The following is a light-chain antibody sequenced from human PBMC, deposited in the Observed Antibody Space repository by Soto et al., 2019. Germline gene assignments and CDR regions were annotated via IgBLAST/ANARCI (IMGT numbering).Light chain of an antibody. CDR3: QSYDSSLSGSV. Sequence: QSVLTQPPSVSGAPGQRVTISCTGTSVNIGAGYDVHWYQQLPGTAPKLPIFGNNNRPSGVPDRFSGSKSGTSASLAITGIQAEDEADYYCQSYDSSLSGSVFGGGTKLTVL. CDR2: GNN. CDR1: SVNIGAGYD. V-gene: IGLV1-40*01. J-gene: IGLJ2*01.